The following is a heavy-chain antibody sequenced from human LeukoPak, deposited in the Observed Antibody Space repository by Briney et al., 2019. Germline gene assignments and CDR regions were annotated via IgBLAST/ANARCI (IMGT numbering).Heavy chain of an antibody. CDR2: IYHSGST. CDR3: ARQGVVTTVSYFDY. V-gene: IGHV4-59*08. J-gene: IGHJ4*02. Sequence: PSETLSLTCTVSGGSISSYYWSWIRQPAGKGLEWIGSIYHSGSTYYNPSLKSRVTISVDTSKNQFSLKLSSVTAADTAVYYCARQGVVTTVSYFDYWAQGTLVTVSS. D-gene: IGHD4-11*01. CDR1: GGSISSYY.